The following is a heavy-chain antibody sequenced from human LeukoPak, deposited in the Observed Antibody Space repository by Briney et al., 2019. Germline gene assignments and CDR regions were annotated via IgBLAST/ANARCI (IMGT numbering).Heavy chain of an antibody. J-gene: IGHJ4*02. Sequence: GGSLKLSCAAARFSFSSYGMHWVRQAPGKGLEWVAVIWYDGNNKYYADSVKGRFTISRDNSKNTLYLQMNSLRAEDTAVYYCARGYYYDSSGHIDYWGQGTLVTVSS. CDR3: ARGYYYDSSGHIDY. D-gene: IGHD3-22*01. CDR2: IWYDGNNK. CDR1: RFSFSSYG. V-gene: IGHV3-33*01.